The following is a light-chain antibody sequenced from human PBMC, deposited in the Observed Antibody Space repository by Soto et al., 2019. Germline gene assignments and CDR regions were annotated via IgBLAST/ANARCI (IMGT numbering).Light chain of an antibody. CDR2: DAS. CDR3: QHYVTSLTT. CDR1: QSVSSY. J-gene: IGKJ1*01. V-gene: IGKV3-11*01. Sequence: EIVSTQSPATLSLSPGERATLSFRASQSVSSYLAWYQQKPGQAPRLLIYDASNRATGIPARFSGSGSGTDFTLTISRLEPEDFAVYYCQHYVTSLTTFGQGTKVDI.